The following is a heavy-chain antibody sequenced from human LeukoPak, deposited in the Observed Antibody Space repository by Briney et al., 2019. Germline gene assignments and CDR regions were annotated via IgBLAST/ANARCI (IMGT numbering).Heavy chain of an antibody. CDR2: ISTSGST. CDR3: AREGNHYYYYYMDV. D-gene: IGHD1-14*01. V-gene: IGHV4-4*07. J-gene: IGHJ6*03. CDR1: GGSISSYY. Sequence: SETLSLTCTVSGGSISSYYWSWIRQPAGKGLESIGHISTSGSTNYNPSLKSRVTMSVDTSKNQFSLKLSSVTAADTAVYYCAREGNHYYYYYMDVWGKGTTVTISS.